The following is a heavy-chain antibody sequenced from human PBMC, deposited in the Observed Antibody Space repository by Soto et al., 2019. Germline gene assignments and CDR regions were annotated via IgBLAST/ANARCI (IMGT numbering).Heavy chain of an antibody. J-gene: IGHJ5*02. CDR1: GFSFTNAW. V-gene: IGHV3-15*07. D-gene: IGHD6-19*01. Sequence: GGSLRLSCVASGFSFTNAWMNWARQAPGKGLEWVGRIKSQTGGATTEYAAPVKGRFTISRDDSRDTMYLQMNSLKTEDTAVYCCTTDPIAISGLHPGRGWLDPWGQGTLVTVSS. CDR2: IKSQTGGATT. CDR3: TTDPIAISGLHPGRGWLDP.